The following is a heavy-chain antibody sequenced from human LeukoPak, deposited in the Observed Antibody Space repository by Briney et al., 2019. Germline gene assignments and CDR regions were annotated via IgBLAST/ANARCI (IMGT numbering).Heavy chain of an antibody. CDR1: GFTFSSYW. V-gene: IGHV3-74*01. CDR2: INSDGSST. J-gene: IGHJ4*02. CDR3: ARVGSGSYHPYFDY. D-gene: IGHD1-26*01. Sequence: GGSLRLSCAASGFTFSSYWMHWVRQAPGKGLVWVSRINSDGSSTSYADSVKGRFTISRDNAKNTLYLQMNSLRAEDTAVYYCARVGSGSYHPYFDYWGQGTLVTVSS.